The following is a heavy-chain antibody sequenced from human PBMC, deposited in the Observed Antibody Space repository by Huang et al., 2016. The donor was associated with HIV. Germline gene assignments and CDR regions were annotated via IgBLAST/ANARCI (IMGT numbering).Heavy chain of an antibody. Sequence: QVQLVQSGAEVKKPGASVRVSCKASGYTFTSYYMHWVRQAPGQGLEWMGISNSIDGSTTYAQKCQGRVTMTRDKSTSTVYMELSNLRSEDTAVYYGARERRGFGMDVWGKGTTVTVAS. CDR3: ARERRGFGMDV. J-gene: IGHJ6*04. CDR2: SNSIDGST. V-gene: IGHV1-46*03. CDR1: GYTFTSYY.